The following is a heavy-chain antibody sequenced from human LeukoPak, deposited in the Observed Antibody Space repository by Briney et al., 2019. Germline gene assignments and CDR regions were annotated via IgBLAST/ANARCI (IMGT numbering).Heavy chain of an antibody. CDR1: GGTFSSYA. CDR2: MNPNSGNT. D-gene: IGHD3-9*01. V-gene: IGHV1-8*02. J-gene: IGHJ6*03. CDR3: ARLHDILTGWISSWAKRKYYYYMDV. Sequence: GASVKVSRKASGGTFSSYAISWVRQATGQGLEWMGWMNPNSGNTGYAQKFQGRVTMTRNTSISTAYMELSSLRSEDTAVYYCARLHDILTGWISSWAKRKYYYYMDVWGKGTTVTISS.